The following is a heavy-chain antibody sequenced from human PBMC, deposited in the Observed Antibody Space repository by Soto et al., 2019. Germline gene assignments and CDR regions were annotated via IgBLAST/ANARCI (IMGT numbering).Heavy chain of an antibody. V-gene: IGHV1-3*01. Sequence: ASVKVSGKASAYTFTSYGITWVRQAPGQGLEWMGWINAGNGNTKYSQKFEGRVTMTRDTSASTAYMELSSLRSEDTAVYYCARDLQADYWGQGTLVTVSS. CDR2: INAGNGNT. CDR1: AYTFTSYG. J-gene: IGHJ4*02. CDR3: ARDLQADY.